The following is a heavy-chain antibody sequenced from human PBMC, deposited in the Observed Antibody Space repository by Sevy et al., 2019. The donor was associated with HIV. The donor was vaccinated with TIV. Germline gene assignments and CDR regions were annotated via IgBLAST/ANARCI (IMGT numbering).Heavy chain of an antibody. CDR1: GFTFSSYG. CDR2: IWYDGSNE. CDR3: ASQGYCSGGSCYRYFDY. Sequence: GGSLRLSCAASGFTFSSYGMHWVRQAPGKGLEWVAVIWYDGSNEYYAYSVKGRFTISRDNSKNTLYLQMNSLRAEDTAVYYCASQGYCSGGSCYRYFDYWGQGTLVTVSS. D-gene: IGHD2-15*01. V-gene: IGHV3-33*01. J-gene: IGHJ4*02.